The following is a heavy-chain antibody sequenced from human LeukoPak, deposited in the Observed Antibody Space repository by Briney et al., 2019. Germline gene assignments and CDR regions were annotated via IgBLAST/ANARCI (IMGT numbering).Heavy chain of an antibody. Sequence: PSVTLSLTCAVYGGSFSGYYWSWVRQAPGKGLEWVGRIKSKTHGATTDYAAPVKGRFTISRDDSENTLYLQMNSLKTDDTAVYYCNTDEDRYMITSGSWGLGTLVTVSS. CDR1: GGSFSGYY. CDR2: IKSKTHGATT. CDR3: NTDEDRYMITSGS. J-gene: IGHJ4*02. V-gene: IGHV3-15*01. D-gene: IGHD3-16*01.